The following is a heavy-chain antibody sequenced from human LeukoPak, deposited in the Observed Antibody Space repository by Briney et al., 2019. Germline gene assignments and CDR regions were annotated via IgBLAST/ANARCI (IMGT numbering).Heavy chain of an antibody. CDR1: GGTFSSYA. J-gene: IGHJ5*02. CDR3: AGSGYSYGYFWFDP. Sequence: ASVKVSCKASGGTFSSYAISWVRQAPGQGLEWMGGIIPIFGTANYAQKFQGRVTITMDESTSTAYMELSSLRSEDTAVYYCAGSGYSYGYFWFDPWGQGTLVTVSS. V-gene: IGHV1-69*05. CDR2: IIPIFGTA. D-gene: IGHD5-18*01.